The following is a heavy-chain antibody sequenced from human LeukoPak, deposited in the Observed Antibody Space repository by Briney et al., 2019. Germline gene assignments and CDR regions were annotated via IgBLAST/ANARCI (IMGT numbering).Heavy chain of an antibody. Sequence: GASVKVSCTSGYTFTGYYMHWVRQAPGQGLEWMGWINPNSGGTYAQKFQGRVTMTRDTSISTAYMELSRLRSDDTAVYYCACLLLLTNYYGMDVWGQGTPVTVSS. J-gene: IGHJ6*02. CDR1: GYTFTGYY. D-gene: IGHD4-11*01. CDR2: INPNSGGT. CDR3: ACLLLLTNYYGMDV. V-gene: IGHV1-2*02.